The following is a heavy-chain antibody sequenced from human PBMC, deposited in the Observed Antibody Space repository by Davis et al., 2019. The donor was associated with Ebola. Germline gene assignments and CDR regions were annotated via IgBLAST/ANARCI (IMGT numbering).Heavy chain of an antibody. D-gene: IGHD1-1*01. CDR2: IYPGDSDT. Sequence: KVSCKGSGYSFTSYWIGWVRQMPGKGLEWMGIIYPGDSDTRYSPSFQGQVTISADKSISTAYLQWSSLKASDTAMYYCASATGTTPDYYYGMDVWGQGTTVTVSS. CDR3: ASATGTTPDYYYGMDV. V-gene: IGHV5-51*01. J-gene: IGHJ6*02. CDR1: GYSFTSYW.